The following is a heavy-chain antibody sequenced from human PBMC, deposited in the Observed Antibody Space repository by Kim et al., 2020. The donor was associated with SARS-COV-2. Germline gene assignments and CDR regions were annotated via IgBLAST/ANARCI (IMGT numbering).Heavy chain of an antibody. CDR2: ISGSGGST. CDR3: AKVAVSWGVVVVAFDY. V-gene: IGHV3-23*01. J-gene: IGHJ4*02. D-gene: IGHD2-15*01. Sequence: GGSLRLSCAASGFTFSSYAMSWVRQAPGKGLEWVSTISGSGGSTYYADSVKGRFTISRDNSKNTLYLQMNSLRAEDTAVYYCAKVAVSWGVVVVAFDYWGQGTLVTVSS. CDR1: GFTFSSYA.